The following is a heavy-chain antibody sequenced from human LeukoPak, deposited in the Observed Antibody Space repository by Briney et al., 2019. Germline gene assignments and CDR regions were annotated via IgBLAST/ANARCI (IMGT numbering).Heavy chain of an antibody. Sequence: GDSRKISCKGSGYSFTNYWIGWVRQMPGKGLEWMGIIYPGDSDTRYSPSFQGQVTISADKSISTAYLQWSSLKASDTAMYYCARLGDYGGNPYDYWGQGTLVTVSS. J-gene: IGHJ4*02. CDR1: GYSFTNYW. CDR2: IYPGDSDT. D-gene: IGHD4-23*01. CDR3: ARLGDYGGNPYDY. V-gene: IGHV5-51*01.